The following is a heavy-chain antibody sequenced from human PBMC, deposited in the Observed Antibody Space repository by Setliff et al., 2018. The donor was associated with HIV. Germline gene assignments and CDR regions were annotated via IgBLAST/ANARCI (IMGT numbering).Heavy chain of an antibody. D-gene: IGHD3-22*01. J-gene: IGHJ3*02. V-gene: IGHV3-48*03. CDR1: GFSFSIYE. CDR3: ARSHYDSRGYYYRGDAFDI. Sequence: PGGSLSLSCAASGFSFSIYEMNWVRQAPGKGLEWLSYISSSSGTILYVDSVQGRFTISRDNAKNSLYLQMNSLRAEDTAVYYCARSHYDSRGYYYRGDAFDIWGLGTMVTVSS. CDR2: ISSSSGTI.